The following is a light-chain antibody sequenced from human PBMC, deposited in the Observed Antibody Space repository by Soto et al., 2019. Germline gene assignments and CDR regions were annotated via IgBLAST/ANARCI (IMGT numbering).Light chain of an antibody. CDR2: GNS. CDR3: QSYDNSLSGYV. Sequence: QSVLTQPPSVSGAPGQRVTIYCTGSSSNIGAGYDVHWYQQLPGTAPKLLIYGNSNRPSGVPDRFSGSKSGTSASLAITGLQAEDEADYYCQSYDNSLSGYVFGTGTKVTVL. CDR1: SSNIGAGYD. V-gene: IGLV1-40*01. J-gene: IGLJ1*01.